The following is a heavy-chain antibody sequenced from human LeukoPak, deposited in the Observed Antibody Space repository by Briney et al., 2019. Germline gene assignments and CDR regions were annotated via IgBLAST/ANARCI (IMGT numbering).Heavy chain of an antibody. Sequence: GASVKVSCKASGYTFTGYYMHWVRQAPGQGLEWMGWISAYNGNTNYAQKLQGRVTMTTDTSTSTAYMELRSLRSDDTAVYYCARDDSSGYSPLGDYWGQGTLVTVSS. CDR1: GYTFTGYY. CDR2: ISAYNGNT. CDR3: ARDDSSGYSPLGDY. J-gene: IGHJ4*02. V-gene: IGHV1-18*04. D-gene: IGHD3-22*01.